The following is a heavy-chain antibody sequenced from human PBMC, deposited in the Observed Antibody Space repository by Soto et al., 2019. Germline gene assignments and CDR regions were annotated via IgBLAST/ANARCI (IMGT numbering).Heavy chain of an antibody. V-gene: IGHV4-34*01. CDR3: ARGRGYSYGTYFDY. D-gene: IGHD5-18*01. Sequence: SETLSLTCAVYGGSFSGYYWSWIRQPPGKGLEWIGEINHSGSTNYNPSLKSRVTISVDTSKNQFSLKPSSVTAADTAVYYCARGRGYSYGTYFDYWGQGTLVTVSS. CDR2: INHSGST. J-gene: IGHJ4*02. CDR1: GGSFSGYY.